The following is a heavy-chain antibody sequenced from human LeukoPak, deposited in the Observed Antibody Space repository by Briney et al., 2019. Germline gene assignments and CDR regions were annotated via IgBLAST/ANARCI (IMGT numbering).Heavy chain of an antibody. D-gene: IGHD1-26*01. CDR3: ARSFHGRGATSVDY. J-gene: IGHJ4*02. V-gene: IGHV1-69*04. CDR2: IIPILGIA. Sequence: SVKVSCRASGGTFSSYAISWVRQAPGQGLEWMGRIIPILGIANYAQKFQGRVTITADKSTSTAYMELSSLRSEDTAVYYCARSFHGRGATSVDYWGQGTLVTVSS. CDR1: GGTFSSYA.